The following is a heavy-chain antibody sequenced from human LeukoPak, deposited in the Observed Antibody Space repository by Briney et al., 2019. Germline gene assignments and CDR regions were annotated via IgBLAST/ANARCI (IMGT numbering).Heavy chain of an antibody. CDR2: IYPRDGST. Sequence: ASVKVSCKASGYSFTSNYIHWVRQAPGQGLEWMGMIYPRDGSTSYAQKFQGRVTVTRDTSTSTVHMELSGLRSEDTAVYYCARDQEAFDYWGQGTLVTVPS. V-gene: IGHV1-46*01. CDR3: ARDQEAFDY. J-gene: IGHJ4*02. CDR1: GYSFTSNY.